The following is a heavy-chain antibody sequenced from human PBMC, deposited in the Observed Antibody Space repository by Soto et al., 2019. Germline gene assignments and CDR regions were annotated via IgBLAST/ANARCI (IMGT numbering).Heavy chain of an antibody. J-gene: IGHJ6*02. V-gene: IGHV3-21*01. D-gene: IGHD3-10*01. CDR1: GFTFSSYS. CDR3: ARGRSEGSGSYYKDYYYYGMDV. CDR2: ISSSSSYI. Sequence: GGSLRLSCAASGFTFSSYSMNWVRQAPGKGLEWVSSISSSSSYIYYADSVKGRFTISRDNAKNSLYLQMNSLRAEDTAVYYCARGRSEGSGSYYKDYYYYGMDVWGQGTTVTVSS.